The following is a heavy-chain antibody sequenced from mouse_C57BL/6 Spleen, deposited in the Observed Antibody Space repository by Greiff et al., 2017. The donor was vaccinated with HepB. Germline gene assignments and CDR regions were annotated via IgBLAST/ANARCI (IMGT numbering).Heavy chain of an antibody. Sequence: VQLQQPGAELVRPGSSVKLSCKASGYTFTSYWMHWVKQRPIQGLEWIGNIDPSDSETHYNQKFKDKATLTVDKSSSTAYMQLSSLTSEDSAVYYCARSPHYYGSSLDYWGQGTTLTVSS. CDR2: IDPSDSET. CDR3: ARSPHYYGSSLDY. D-gene: IGHD1-1*01. J-gene: IGHJ2*01. CDR1: GYTFTSYW. V-gene: IGHV1-52*01.